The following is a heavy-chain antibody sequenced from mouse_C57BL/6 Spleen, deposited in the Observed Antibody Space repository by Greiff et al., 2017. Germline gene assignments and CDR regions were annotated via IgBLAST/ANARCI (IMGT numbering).Heavy chain of an antibody. CDR2: IYPGDGDT. CDR3: ARSPTIVSTPYYLDY. Sequence: VQLQESGPELVKPGASVKISCKASGYAFSSSWMNWVKQRPGKGLEWIGRIYPGDGDTNYNGKFKGKATLTADKSSSTAYMQLSSLTSEDSAVYFCARSPTIVSTPYYLDYWGQGTSLTVSS. D-gene: IGHD2-5*01. CDR1: GYAFSSSW. V-gene: IGHV1-82*01. J-gene: IGHJ2*02.